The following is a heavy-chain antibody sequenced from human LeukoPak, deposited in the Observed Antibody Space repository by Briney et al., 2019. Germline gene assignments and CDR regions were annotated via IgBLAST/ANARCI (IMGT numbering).Heavy chain of an antibody. D-gene: IGHD2-15*01. J-gene: IGHJ3*01. CDR2: ISATTGRII. CDR1: GFTFSDYY. Sequence: GGSLRLSCAASGFTFSDYYMTWIRQAPGKGLEWLSYISATTGRIIYYADSLKGRFTISRDNTKNSLFLQMVSLRVEDTALYYCARDYSDAFDVWGQATVVTVSS. V-gene: IGHV3-11*04. CDR3: ARDYSDAFDV.